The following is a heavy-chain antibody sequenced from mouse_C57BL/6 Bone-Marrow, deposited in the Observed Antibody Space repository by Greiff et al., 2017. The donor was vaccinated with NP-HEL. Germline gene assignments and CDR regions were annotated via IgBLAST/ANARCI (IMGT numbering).Heavy chain of an antibody. V-gene: IGHV14-4*01. J-gene: IGHJ2*01. CDR1: GFNFKDDY. CDR2: IDPENGDT. Sequence: EVQLQQSGAELVRPGASVKLSCTASGFNFKDDYMHWVKQRPEQGLEWIGWIDPENGDTEYASKFQGKATITADTSSNTAYLQLSSLTSEDTADYYCTRWCDYDLWGQGTTLTVSS. CDR3: TRWCDYDL. D-gene: IGHD2-4*01.